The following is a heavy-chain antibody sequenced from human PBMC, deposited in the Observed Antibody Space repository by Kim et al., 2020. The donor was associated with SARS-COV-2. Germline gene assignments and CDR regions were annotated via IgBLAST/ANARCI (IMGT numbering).Heavy chain of an antibody. Sequence: GGSLRLSCAASGFTFSSYSMNWVRQAPGKGLEWVSSISSSSSYIYYADSVKGRFTISRDNAKNSLYLQMNSLRAEDTAVYYCAREFRWGREDDYWGQGTLVTVSS. J-gene: IGHJ4*02. CDR3: AREFRWGREDDY. V-gene: IGHV3-21*01. D-gene: IGHD7-27*01. CDR1: GFTFSSYS. CDR2: ISSSSSYI.